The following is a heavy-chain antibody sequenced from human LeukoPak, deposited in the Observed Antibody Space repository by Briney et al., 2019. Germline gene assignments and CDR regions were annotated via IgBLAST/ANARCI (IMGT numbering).Heavy chain of an antibody. V-gene: IGHV4-4*07. J-gene: IGHJ4*02. CDR2: VYTSGST. D-gene: IGHD6-19*01. Sequence: SETLSLTCTVSGGSISSYYWSWIRRPAGKGLEWIGRVYTSGSTNYNPSLKSRVTMSVDTSKNQFSLKLSSVTAADTAVYYCARDASSGRRPDYWGQGTLVTVSS. CDR1: GGSISSYY. CDR3: ARDASSGRRPDY.